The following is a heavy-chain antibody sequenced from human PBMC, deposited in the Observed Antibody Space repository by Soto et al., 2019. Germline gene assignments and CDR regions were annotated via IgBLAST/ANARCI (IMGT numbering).Heavy chain of an antibody. D-gene: IGHD6-13*01. CDR3: AKDRRHYSSSRYHWFDP. J-gene: IGHJ5*02. V-gene: IGHV3-23*01. CDR1: GFTFSSYA. CDR2: ISGSGGST. Sequence: PGGSLRLSCAASGFTFSSYAMSWVRQAPGKGLEWVSAISGSGGSTYYADSVKGRFTISRDNSKNTLYLQMNSLRAEDTAVYYCAKDRRHYSSSRYHWFDPWGQGTLATVSS.